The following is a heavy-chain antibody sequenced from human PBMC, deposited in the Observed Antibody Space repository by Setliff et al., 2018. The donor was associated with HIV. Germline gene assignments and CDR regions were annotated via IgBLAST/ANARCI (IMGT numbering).Heavy chain of an antibody. CDR3: ARALGSGNTNVFNS. D-gene: IGHD3-10*01. V-gene: IGHV4-38-2*01. Sequence: SETLSLTCAVSGYFISNGYYWGWIQQPPGRGPEWIASIYQSGTTYYNPSLKSRVTILVDTSKNQFSLNLSSVTAADTAVYYCARALGSGNTNVFNSWGQGTLVTVSS. CDR2: IYQSGTT. CDR1: GYFISNGYY. J-gene: IGHJ1*01.